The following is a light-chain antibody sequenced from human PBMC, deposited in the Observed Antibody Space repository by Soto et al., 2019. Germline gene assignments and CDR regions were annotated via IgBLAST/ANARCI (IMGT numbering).Light chain of an antibody. Sequence: QPVLTQSPSASASMGASVKLTCTLSSGHSSYDIAWHQQQTDKGPRFLMTVNSGGSHNKGDGIPDRFSGSSSGAERYLTISRLQSEDEADYYCQTWGTGYVVFGGGTKVTVL. CDR2: VNSGGSH. V-gene: IGLV4-69*01. CDR3: QTWGTGYVV. CDR1: SGHSSYD. J-gene: IGLJ2*01.